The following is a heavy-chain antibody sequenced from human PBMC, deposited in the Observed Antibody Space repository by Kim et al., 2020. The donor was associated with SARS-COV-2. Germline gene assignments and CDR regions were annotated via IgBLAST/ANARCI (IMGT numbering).Heavy chain of an antibody. V-gene: IGHV3-33*01. D-gene: IGHD3-16*02. Sequence: GGSLRLSCAASGFTFSSYGMHWVRQAPGKGLEWVAVIWYDGSNKYYADSVKGRFTISRDNSKNTLYLQMNSLRAEDTAVYYCARDGLLRELSPLDYWGQGTLVTVSS. CDR1: GFTFSSYG. CDR2: IWYDGSNK. J-gene: IGHJ4*02. CDR3: ARDGLLRELSPLDY.